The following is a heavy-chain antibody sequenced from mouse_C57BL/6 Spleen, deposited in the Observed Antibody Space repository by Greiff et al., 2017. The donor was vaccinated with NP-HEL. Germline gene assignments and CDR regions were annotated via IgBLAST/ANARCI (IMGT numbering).Heavy chain of an antibody. Sequence: QVQLQQSGAELVRPGASVTLSCKASGYTFTDYEMHWVKQTPVHGLEWIGAIDPETGGTAYNQKFKGKAILTADKSSSTAYMELRSLTAEDSAVYYCTRGKMDYWGQGTSVTVSS. CDR1: GYTFTDYE. CDR3: TRGKMDY. V-gene: IGHV1-15*01. CDR2: IDPETGGT. J-gene: IGHJ4*01.